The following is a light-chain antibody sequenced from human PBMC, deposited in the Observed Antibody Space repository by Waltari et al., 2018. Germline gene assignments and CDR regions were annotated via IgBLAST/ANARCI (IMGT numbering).Light chain of an antibody. J-gene: IGKJ1*01. CDR1: ENAVRY. CDR3: QQYNEYPWT. CDR2: RAA. V-gene: IGKV1-5*03. Sequence: DIQMTQSPSTLSASLGDTVTITCWSSENAVRYLAWDQQRTGKAPKLLMYRAANVTIGVSSRFSGRGSGTDFTKTINNQQPDDFATYNCQQYNEYPWTFGQETKVEIK.